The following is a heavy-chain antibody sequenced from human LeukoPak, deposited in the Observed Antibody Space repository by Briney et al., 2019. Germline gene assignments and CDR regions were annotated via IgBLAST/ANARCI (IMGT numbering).Heavy chain of an antibody. D-gene: IGHD2-2*01. CDR1: GGSISSGSYY. CDR3: AAGKGILVVPAVDY. V-gene: IGHV4-61*02. J-gene: IGHJ4*02. Sequence: SQTLSLTSTVSGGSISSGSYYWSWIRQPAGKGLEWIGRIYTSGSTNYNPSLKSRVTISVDTSKNQFSLKLSSVTAADTAVYYCAAGKGILVVPAVDYWGQGTLVTVSS. CDR2: IYTSGST.